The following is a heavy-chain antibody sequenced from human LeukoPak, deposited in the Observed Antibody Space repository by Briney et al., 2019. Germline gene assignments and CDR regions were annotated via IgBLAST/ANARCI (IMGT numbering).Heavy chain of an antibody. Sequence: GASVKVSCKASGGTFSSYAISWVRQAPGQGLEWMGGIIPIFGTANYAQKFQGRVTITADESTSTAYMELSSLRSEDTAVYYCATEIHRGSGIVAVWGQGTLVTVSS. CDR1: GGTFSSYA. J-gene: IGHJ4*02. D-gene: IGHD6-13*01. CDR2: IIPIFGTA. CDR3: ATEIHRGSGIVAV. V-gene: IGHV1-69*13.